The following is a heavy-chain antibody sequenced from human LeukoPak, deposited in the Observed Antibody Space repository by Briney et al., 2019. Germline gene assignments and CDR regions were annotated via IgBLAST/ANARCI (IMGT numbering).Heavy chain of an antibody. J-gene: IGHJ4*02. V-gene: IGHV3-23*01. CDR3: AKFVRRGYSGYDSGNYFDY. CDR2: ISGSGDNT. Sequence: PTGGSLRLSCAASGFTFSGFAMSWVRRTPGKGLEWVSGISGSGDNTLYADSVKGRFTISRDNSKNTLYLQMNSLRAEDTAVYYCAKFVRRGYSGYDSGNYFDYWGQGTLVTVSS. CDR1: GFTFSGFA. D-gene: IGHD5-12*01.